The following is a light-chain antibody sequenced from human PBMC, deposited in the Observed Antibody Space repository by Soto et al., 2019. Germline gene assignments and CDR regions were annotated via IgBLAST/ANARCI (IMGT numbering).Light chain of an antibody. CDR1: QSVSSN. J-gene: IGKJ1*01. V-gene: IGKV3-15*01. CDR2: GAS. CDR3: QQYNNWPPWT. Sequence: ETVMTQSPATLSVSPGERATLSCRASQSVSSNLAWYQQKPGQAPRLLIYGASTRATGIPARFSGSGSGTEFTLTISSLQSEDFAVYYCQQYNNWPPWTFGEGTRWTS.